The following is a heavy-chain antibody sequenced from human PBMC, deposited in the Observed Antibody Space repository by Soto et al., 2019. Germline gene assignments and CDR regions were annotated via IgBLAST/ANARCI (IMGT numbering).Heavy chain of an antibody. D-gene: IGHD6-13*01. V-gene: IGHV5-10-1*01. J-gene: IGHJ6*02. CDR3: ARGRQQANYYYYGMDV. Sequence: GESLKISCKGSGYSFTSYWISWVRQMPGKGLEWMGRIDPSDSYTNYSPSFQGHVTISADKSSSTAYLQWSSLKASDTAMYYCARGRQQANYYYYGMDVWGQGTTVTVSS. CDR1: GYSFTSYW. CDR2: IDPSDSYT.